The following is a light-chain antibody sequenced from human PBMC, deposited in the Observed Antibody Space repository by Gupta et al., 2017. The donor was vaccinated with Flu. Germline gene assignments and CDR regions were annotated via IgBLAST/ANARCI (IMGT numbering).Light chain of an antibody. CDR3: QQDRNWPRYT. CDR1: QSVSDY. CDR2: GPS. Sequence: TLSLAQGDRADIAGRDSQSVSDYIGWYQQKPGQPPRLLLCGPSTRAAGIPPRFSGSGSGTDCTLTISSLETEDCAVYYCQQDRNWPRYTFGQGTRLDIK. J-gene: IGKJ2*01. V-gene: IGKV3-11*01.